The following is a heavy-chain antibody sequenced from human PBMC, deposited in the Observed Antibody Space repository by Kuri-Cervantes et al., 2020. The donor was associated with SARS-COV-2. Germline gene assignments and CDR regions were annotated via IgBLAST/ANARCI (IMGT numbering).Heavy chain of an antibody. D-gene: IGHD3-10*01. Sequence: ASVKVSCKASGYTFTSYGISWVRQAPGQGLEWMGWISAYNGNTNYAQKLQGRVTMTTDTSTSTAYMELRSLRSEDTAVYYCARGGWFGEFRVISYMDVWGKGTTVTVSS. J-gene: IGHJ6*03. CDR3: ARGGWFGEFRVISYMDV. V-gene: IGHV1-18*01. CDR1: GYTFTSYG. CDR2: ISAYNGNT.